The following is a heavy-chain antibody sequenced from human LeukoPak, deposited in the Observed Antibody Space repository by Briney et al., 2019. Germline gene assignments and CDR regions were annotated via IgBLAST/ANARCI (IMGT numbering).Heavy chain of an antibody. Sequence: PGGSLRLSCALDSFPFPSHAMSWLRQTPGKGLEWVSVISGSGVSTYYVDSVKGRFTISRDNSKNTLYLQMNSLRAEDTAVYDCAKESVAWPSRVMDVWGIGTTVTVSS. CDR2: ISGSGVST. J-gene: IGHJ6*03. CDR3: AKESVAWPSRVMDV. CDR1: SFPFPSHA. V-gene: IGHV3-23*01. D-gene: IGHD5-12*01.